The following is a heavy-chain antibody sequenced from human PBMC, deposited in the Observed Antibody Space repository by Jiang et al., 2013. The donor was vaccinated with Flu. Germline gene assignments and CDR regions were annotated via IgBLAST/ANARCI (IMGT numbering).Heavy chain of an antibody. CDR3: ARDLRGGYRSFDY. D-gene: IGHD5-18*01. CDR1: GGTFSSYA. V-gene: IGHV1-69*09. J-gene: IGHJ4*02. CDR2: IIPILGIA. Sequence: QLVESGAEVKKPGSSVKVSCKASGGTFSSYAISWVRQAPGQGLEWMGGIIPILGIANYAQKFQGRVTIIADKSTSTAYMELSSLRSEDTAVYYCARDLRGGYRSFDYWGQGTLVTVSS.